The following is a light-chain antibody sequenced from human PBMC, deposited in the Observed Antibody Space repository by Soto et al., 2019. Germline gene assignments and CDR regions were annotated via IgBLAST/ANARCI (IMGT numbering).Light chain of an antibody. V-gene: IGKV2-30*01. CDR3: MQGSHWPPT. CDR2: KVS. J-gene: IGKJ2*01. CDR1: QSLLYSDGYTY. Sequence: DVVMTQSPLSLPVTLGQPVSISCRSSQSLLYSDGYTYLNWFQQRPDQSPRRLIYKVSNRDSGVPDRFSGSGSGADFTLKISRVEADDVGVYYCMQGSHWPPTFGQGTKLEIK.